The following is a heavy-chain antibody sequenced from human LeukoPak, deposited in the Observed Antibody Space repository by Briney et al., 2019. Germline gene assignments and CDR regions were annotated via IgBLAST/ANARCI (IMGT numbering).Heavy chain of an antibody. J-gene: IGHJ4*02. D-gene: IGHD2-21*02. CDR3: ARSTCGGDCPFDH. CDR2: INPSGGTT. CDR1: GYTFTTYY. V-gene: IGHV1-46*01. Sequence: ASVKVSCKSSGYTFTTYYMNWVRQAPGQGLEWMGIINPSGGTTTYAQKFQGRVTMTRDTSTSTVYMDLSSPRSEDTAVYYCARSTCGGDCPFDHWGQGTPVAVSS.